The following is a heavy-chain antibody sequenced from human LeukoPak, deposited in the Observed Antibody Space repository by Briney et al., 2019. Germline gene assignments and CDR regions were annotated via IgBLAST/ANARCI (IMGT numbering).Heavy chain of an antibody. CDR3: ARGSASWLLS. CDR2: IYYSGST. Sequence: PSETLSLTCAVSGGSISSGGYSWSWIRQPPGKGLEWIGYIYYSGSTYYNPSLKSRVTISVDTSKNQFSLKLSSVTAADTAVYYCARGSASWLLSWGQGTLVTVSS. D-gene: IGHD3-22*01. V-gene: IGHV4-30-4*07. CDR1: GGSISSGGYS. J-gene: IGHJ4*02.